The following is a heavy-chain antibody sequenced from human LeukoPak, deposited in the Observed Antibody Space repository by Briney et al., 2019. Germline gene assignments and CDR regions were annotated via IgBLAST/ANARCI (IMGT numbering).Heavy chain of an antibody. Sequence: PSGTLSLTCAVYGGSFSGYYWSWIRQPPGKGLEWIGEINHSGSTNYNPSLKSRVTISVDTSKNQFSLKLSSVTAADTAVYYCAGVARTYYGSQKDIWGQGTMVTVSS. CDR2: INHSGST. D-gene: IGHD3-10*01. V-gene: IGHV4-34*01. CDR3: AGVARTYYGSQKDI. CDR1: GGSFSGYY. J-gene: IGHJ3*02.